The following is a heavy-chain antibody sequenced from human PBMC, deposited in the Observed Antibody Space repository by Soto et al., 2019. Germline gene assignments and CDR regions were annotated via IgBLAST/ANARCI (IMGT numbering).Heavy chain of an antibody. D-gene: IGHD2-15*01. J-gene: IGHJ4*02. CDR2: INHSGST. Sequence: QVQLQQWGAGLLKPSETLSLTCAVYGGSFSDYYWSWIRQPPGKGLEWIGEINHSGSTNYNPSLKSRVTISVDTSKNQFSLKLSSVTAADTAVYYCARGPRAGRGIVVVVAAKYNGQFDYWGQGTLVTVSS. CDR3: ARGPRAGRGIVVVVAAKYNGQFDY. CDR1: GGSFSDYY. V-gene: IGHV4-34*01.